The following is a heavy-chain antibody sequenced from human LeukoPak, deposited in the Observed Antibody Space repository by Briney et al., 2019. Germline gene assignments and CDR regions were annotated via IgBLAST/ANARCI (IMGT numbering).Heavy chain of an antibody. J-gene: IGHJ4*02. CDR1: GYSFTSYW. CDR3: ARPLSSSWPPAFDY. Sequence: GESLKISCKGSGYSFTSYWIGWVRQMPGKGLEWMGIIYPGESDTRYSTSFQGQVTISADKSISTAYLQWSSLKASDTAMYYCARPLSSSWPPAFDYWGQGTLVTVSS. V-gene: IGHV5-51*01. D-gene: IGHD6-13*01. CDR2: IYPGESDT.